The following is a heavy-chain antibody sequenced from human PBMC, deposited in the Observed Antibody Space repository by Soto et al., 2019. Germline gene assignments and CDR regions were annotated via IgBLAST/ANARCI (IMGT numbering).Heavy chain of an antibody. CDR3: ARCTNGLDL. Sequence: SETLSLTCVVSSYSISSGFFWAWIRQPPGKGLEWVGSIYHTGDTHYNPSLRSQVSMSVDTSKNHFSLRLTYLTAADTAVYFCARCTNGLDLRGQGILVTVSS. CDR2: IYHTGDT. CDR1: SYSISSGFF. V-gene: IGHV4-38-2*01. J-gene: IGHJ5*02. D-gene: IGHD2-8*01.